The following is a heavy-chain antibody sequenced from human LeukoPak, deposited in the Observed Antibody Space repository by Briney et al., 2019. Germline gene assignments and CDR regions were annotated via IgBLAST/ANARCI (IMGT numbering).Heavy chain of an antibody. CDR3: ARAPHYSNYGPYYYGMDV. Sequence: PGGSLRLSCAASGFTFSDYDMSWIRQAPGKGLEWVSYISSSSSYTNYADSVKGRFTISRDNAKNSLYLQMNSLRAEDTAVYYCARAPHYSNYGPYYYGMDVWGQGTTVTVSS. V-gene: IGHV3-11*06. CDR1: GFTFSDYD. J-gene: IGHJ6*02. CDR2: ISSSSSYT. D-gene: IGHD4-11*01.